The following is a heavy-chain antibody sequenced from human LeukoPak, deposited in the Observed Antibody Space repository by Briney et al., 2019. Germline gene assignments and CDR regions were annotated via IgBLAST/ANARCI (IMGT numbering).Heavy chain of an antibody. CDR1: GFTFSTYA. CDR2: ISYDGSIK. V-gene: IGHV3-30*18. D-gene: IGHD5-24*01. CDR3: AKGGEMATIEESDY. J-gene: IGHJ4*02. Sequence: GGSLRLACAASGFTFSTYAMHWVRQAPGRGLEWVTVISYDGSIKYYADSVKGRFTISRDNSKNTVYLQMHSLRDEDTAVYYRAKGGEMATIEESDYWGQGTLVTVSS.